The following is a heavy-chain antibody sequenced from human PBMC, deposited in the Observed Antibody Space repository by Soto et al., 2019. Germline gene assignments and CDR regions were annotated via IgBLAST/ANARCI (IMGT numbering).Heavy chain of an antibody. Sequence: SETLSLTCTVSGGSISSYYWSWIRQPPGKGLEWIGYIYYSGSTNYNPSLKSRVTISVDTSKNQFSLKLSSVTAADTAVYYCARGGCSGGSCLYYYYGMDVWGQGTTVTVSS. J-gene: IGHJ6*02. V-gene: IGHV4-59*01. CDR2: IYYSGST. CDR3: ARGGCSGGSCLYYYYGMDV. D-gene: IGHD2-15*01. CDR1: GGSISSYY.